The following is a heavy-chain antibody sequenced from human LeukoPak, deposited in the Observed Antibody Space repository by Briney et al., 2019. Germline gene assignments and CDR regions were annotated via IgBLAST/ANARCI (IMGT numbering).Heavy chain of an antibody. V-gene: IGHV3-74*01. Sequence: GGSLRLSCAASGFTFSNYWMHWVRQAPGKGLVWVSRINSDESTTTYADSAKGRFTISRDNSKNTLYLQMNSLRAEDTAVYYCAREGVYDSSGYHDAFDIWGQGTMVTVSS. CDR2: INSDESTT. D-gene: IGHD3-22*01. CDR3: AREGVYDSSGYHDAFDI. J-gene: IGHJ3*02. CDR1: GFTFSNYW.